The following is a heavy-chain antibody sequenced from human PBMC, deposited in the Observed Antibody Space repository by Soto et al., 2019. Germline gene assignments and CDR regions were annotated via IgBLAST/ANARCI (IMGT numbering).Heavy chain of an antibody. J-gene: IGHJ4*02. Sequence: GASVKVSCKASGGTFSDSAVSWVRQAPGQGLEWMGRVIPIFGTANYAQKFQGRVTITADESTSTAYMELNSLKSEDTAMYYCARVHDRVFDYWGQGTLVTVSS. CDR3: ARVHDRVFDY. V-gene: IGHV1-69*13. CDR1: GGTFSDSA. CDR2: VIPIFGTA.